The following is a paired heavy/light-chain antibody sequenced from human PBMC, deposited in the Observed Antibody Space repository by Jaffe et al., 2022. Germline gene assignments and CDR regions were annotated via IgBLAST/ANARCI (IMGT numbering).Light chain of an antibody. V-gene: IGKV3-11*01. CDR3: QQRSNWPPFFT. J-gene: IGKJ3*01. CDR2: DAS. CDR1: QSVSSY. Sequence: EIVLTQSPATLSLSPGERATLSCRASQSVSSYLAWYQQKPGQAPRLLIYDASNRATGIPARFSGSGSGTDFTLTISSLEPEDFAVYYCQQRSNWPPFFTFGPGTKVDIK.
Heavy chain of an antibody. Sequence: QVQLVQSGSELKKPGASVKVSCKASGYTFTSYAMNWVRQAPGQGLEWMGWINTNTGNPTYAQGFTGRFVFSLDTSVSTAYLQISSLKAEDTAVYYCARYCSGGSCYYGQEANDAFDIWGQGTMVTVSS. J-gene: IGHJ3*02. CDR3: ARYCSGGSCYYGQEANDAFDI. D-gene: IGHD2-15*01. CDR1: GYTFTSYA. V-gene: IGHV7-4-1*02. CDR2: INTNTGNP.